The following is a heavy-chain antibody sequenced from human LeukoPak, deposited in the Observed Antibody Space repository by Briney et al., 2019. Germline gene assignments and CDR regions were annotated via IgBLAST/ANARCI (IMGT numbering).Heavy chain of an antibody. CDR1: GYTFTSYY. D-gene: IGHD2-2*01. J-gene: IGHJ4*02. CDR2: INPSGGST. V-gene: IGHV1-46*01. Sequence: ASVKVSCKASGYTFTSYYMHWVRQAPGQGLEWMGIINPSGGSTSYAQKFQGRVTMTRDTSTSTVYMELGSLRSEDTAVYYCARDSSPRRSSTSCPLENWGQGTLVTVSS. CDR3: ARDSSPRRSSTSCPLEN.